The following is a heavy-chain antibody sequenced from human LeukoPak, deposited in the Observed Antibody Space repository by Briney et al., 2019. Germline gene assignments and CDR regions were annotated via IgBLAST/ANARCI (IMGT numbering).Heavy chain of an antibody. V-gene: IGHV3-21*01. CDR2: ISTSSSHM. J-gene: IGHJ6*03. Sequence: SGGSLRLSCAASGFTFKIYSMNWVRQAPGKGLEWVSSISTSSSHMYHADSVKGRFTISRDNAKSSLYLQMNTLRAEDTAVYYCARGGYCSSTSCYYYYYYYMDVWGKGTTVTVSS. D-gene: IGHD2-2*01. CDR1: GFTFKIYS. CDR3: ARGGYCSSTSCYYYYYYYMDV.